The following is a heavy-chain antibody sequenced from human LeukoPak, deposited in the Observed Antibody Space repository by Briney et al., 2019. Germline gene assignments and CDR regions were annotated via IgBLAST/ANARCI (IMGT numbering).Heavy chain of an antibody. D-gene: IGHD6-19*01. Sequence: SETLSLTCTVSGDCISIYYWSLIRQPAGKGLEWIGRIYTSGSTNYNPSLKSRVTISVDKSENQFSLRLSSVTAADTAVYYCARGQAVAGPFDYWGQGTLVTVSS. J-gene: IGHJ4*02. CDR1: GDCISIYY. CDR3: ARGQAVAGPFDY. V-gene: IGHV4-4*07. CDR2: IYTSGST.